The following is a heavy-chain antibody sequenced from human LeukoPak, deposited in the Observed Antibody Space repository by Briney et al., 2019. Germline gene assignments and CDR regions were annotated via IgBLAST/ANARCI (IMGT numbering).Heavy chain of an antibody. CDR3: ARGSRGYSYG. J-gene: IGHJ4*02. CDR2: IYYSAST. CDR1: GGSIGSGGYY. D-gene: IGHD5-18*01. Sequence: SQTLSLTCTVSGGSIGSGGYYWSWIRQHPGKGLEWIGYIYYSASTNYNPSLKSRVTISVDTSNNQFSLKLSSVTAADTAVYYCARGSRGYSYGWGQGTLVTVSS. V-gene: IGHV4-61*08.